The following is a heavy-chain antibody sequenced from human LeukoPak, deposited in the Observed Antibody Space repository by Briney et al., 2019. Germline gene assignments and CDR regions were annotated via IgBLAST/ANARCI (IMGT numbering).Heavy chain of an antibody. CDR3: AKHLWRDLLLFGEGYYIGN. CDR2: ISGDGGDT. V-gene: IGHV3-23*01. J-gene: IGHJ4*02. CDR1: GFTFSNYW. D-gene: IGHD3-10*01. Sequence: GGSLRLSCAASGFTFSNYWMHWVRQAPGKGLECVSVISGDGGDTYYADSVKGRFTISRDNSKNTLYLQMNSLRAEDTAVYYCAKHLWRDLLLFGEGYYIGNWGQGTLVTLSS.